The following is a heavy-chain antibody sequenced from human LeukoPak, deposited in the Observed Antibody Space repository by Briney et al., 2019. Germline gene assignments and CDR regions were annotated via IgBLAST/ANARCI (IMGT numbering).Heavy chain of an antibody. J-gene: IGHJ6*03. Sequence: PSETLSLTCAVYGGSFSGYYWSWIRQPPGKGLEWIGETNHSGSTNYNPSLKSRVTISVDTSKNQFSLKLSSVTAADTAVYYCAREVSSFGGGQQLVPYYYYYMDVWGKGTTVTVSS. CDR3: AREVSSFGGGQQLVPYYYYYMDV. CDR2: TNHSGST. V-gene: IGHV4-34*01. D-gene: IGHD6-13*01. CDR1: GGSFSGYY.